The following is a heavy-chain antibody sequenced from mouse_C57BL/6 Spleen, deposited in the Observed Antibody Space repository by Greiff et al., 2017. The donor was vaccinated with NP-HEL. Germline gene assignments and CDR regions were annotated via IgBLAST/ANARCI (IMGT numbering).Heavy chain of an antibody. J-gene: IGHJ3*01. CDR2: IHPSDSDT. V-gene: IGHV1-74*01. Sequence: VQLQQPGAELVKPGASVKVSCKASGYTFTSYWMHWVKQRPGQGLEWIGRIHPSDSDTNYNQKFKGKATLTVDKSSSTAYMQLSSLTSEDSAVYYGAIDDYSNYTAWFAYWGQGTLVTVSA. D-gene: IGHD2-5*01. CDR3: AIDDYSNYTAWFAY. CDR1: GYTFTSYW.